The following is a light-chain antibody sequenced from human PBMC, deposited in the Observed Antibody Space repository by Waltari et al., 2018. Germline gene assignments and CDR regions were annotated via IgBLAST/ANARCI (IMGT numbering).Light chain of an antibody. CDR1: QSVSKY. CDR2: HAS. Sequence: EIVLTQSPATLSLSPGERATLSCRASQSVSKYLAWYQHKPGQGPRLLIYHASNRATGFPARFSGSGSGTDFTLTITSLEPEDFAVYYCQQRSNSPLTFGPGTKVDIK. CDR3: QQRSNSPLT. J-gene: IGKJ3*01. V-gene: IGKV3-11*01.